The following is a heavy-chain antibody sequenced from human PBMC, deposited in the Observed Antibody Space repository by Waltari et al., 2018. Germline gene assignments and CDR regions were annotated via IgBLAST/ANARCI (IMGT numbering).Heavy chain of an antibody. Sequence: EVQLVQSGGDLVQPGGSLRLSCAASGFTFNTYSMAWVRQAPGKGLEWFSYITSRSSTIYYADSVRGRFTTSRDNVKNSLYLQMNSLRVEDTAVYYCARVGGAALTEGFDYWGQGTLVTVAS. J-gene: IGHJ4*02. CDR2: ITSRSSTI. V-gene: IGHV3-48*01. D-gene: IGHD7-27*01. CDR1: GFTFNTYS. CDR3: ARVGGAALTEGFDY.